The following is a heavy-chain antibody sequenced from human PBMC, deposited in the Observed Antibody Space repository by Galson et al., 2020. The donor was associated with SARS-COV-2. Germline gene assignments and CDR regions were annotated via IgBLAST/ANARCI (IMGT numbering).Heavy chain of an antibody. CDR3: ARAFDWTIDY. J-gene: IGHJ4*02. CDR2: IWYDGSNK. CDR1: GFTFSSYG. V-gene: IGHV3-33*01. Sequence: GESLKISCAASGFTFSSYGMHWVRQAPGKGLEWVAVIWYDGSNKYYADSVKGRFTISRDNSKNTLYLQMNSLRAEDTAVYYCARAFDWTIDYWGQGTLVTVSS. D-gene: IGHD3-9*01.